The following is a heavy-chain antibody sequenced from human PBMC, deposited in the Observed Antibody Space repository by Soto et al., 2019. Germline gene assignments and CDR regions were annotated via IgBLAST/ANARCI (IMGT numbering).Heavy chain of an antibody. V-gene: IGHV3-23*01. CDR3: AEWARYCSGADCRA. D-gene: IGHD2-15*01. Sequence: EVQLLESGGGLVQPGGSLRLSCAASGFPFSSRAMSWVRQAPGKGLEWVSAISGSGTITYYADSVKGRFTISRDTSKNTLYLRMISLRADDTAVYYCAEWARYCSGADCRAWGQGTLVTVSS. J-gene: IGHJ5*02. CDR1: GFPFSSRA. CDR2: ISGSGTIT.